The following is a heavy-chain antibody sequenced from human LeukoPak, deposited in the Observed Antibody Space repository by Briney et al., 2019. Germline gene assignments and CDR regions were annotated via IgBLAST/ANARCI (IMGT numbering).Heavy chain of an antibody. J-gene: IGHJ4*02. V-gene: IGHV3-30-3*01. CDR1: GFTFSSYA. CDR2: ISYDGSNT. CDR3: ASDVSNYAPELAFDY. Sequence: GGSLRLSCAASGFTFSSYAMHWVRQAPGKGLEWVAVISYDGSNTYYADSVKGRFTISRDNSKNTLYLQMNSLRAEDTAVYYCASDVSNYAPELAFDYWGQGTLVTVSS. D-gene: IGHD1-7*01.